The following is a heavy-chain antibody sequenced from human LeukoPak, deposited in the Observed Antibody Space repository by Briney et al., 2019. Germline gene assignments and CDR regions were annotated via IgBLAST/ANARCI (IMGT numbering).Heavy chain of an antibody. CDR1: GFTFSSYG. V-gene: IGHV3-30*02. CDR3: VKDLTTVTTQGDY. D-gene: IGHD4-17*01. Sequence: GGSLRLSCAASGFTFSSYGMHWGRQAPGKGLEWVAFIRYDESDKYYADSVKGRFTISRDNSKNTLYLQMNSLRADDTALYYCVKDLTTVTTQGDYWGQGTLVTVSS. J-gene: IGHJ4*02. CDR2: IRYDESDK.